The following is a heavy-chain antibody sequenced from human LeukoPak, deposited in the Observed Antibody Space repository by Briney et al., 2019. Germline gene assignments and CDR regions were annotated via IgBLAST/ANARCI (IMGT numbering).Heavy chain of an antibody. CDR2: IRYDGSNK. D-gene: IGHD1-26*01. CDR3: AGATNRYFDY. J-gene: IGHJ4*02. Sequence: GGSLRLSCAASGFTFSSYGMHWVRQAPGKGLEWVAFIRYDGSNKYYADSVKGRFTISRDNSKNTLYLRMNSLRAEDTAVYYCAGATNRYFDYWGQGTLVTVSS. V-gene: IGHV3-30*02. CDR1: GFTFSSYG.